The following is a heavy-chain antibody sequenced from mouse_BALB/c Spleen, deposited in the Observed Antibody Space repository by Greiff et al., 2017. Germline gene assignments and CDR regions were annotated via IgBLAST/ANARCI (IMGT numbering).Heavy chain of an antibody. J-gene: IGHJ4*01. CDR2: IYPGDGDT. CDR3: ARQSYYDYEYYAMDY. D-gene: IGHD2-4*01. CDR1: GYTFTSYW. Sequence: VQLQQSGAELARPGASVKLSCKASGYTFTSYWMQWVKQRPGQGLEWIGAIYPGDGDTRYTQKFKGKATLTADKSSSTAYMQLSSLASEDSAVYYCARQSYYDYEYYAMDYWGQGTSVTVSS. V-gene: IGHV1-87*01.